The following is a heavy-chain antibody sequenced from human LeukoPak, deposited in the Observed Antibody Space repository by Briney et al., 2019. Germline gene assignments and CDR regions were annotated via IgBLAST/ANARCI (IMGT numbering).Heavy chain of an antibody. Sequence: KPSETLSLTCAVYGGSFSGYYWSWIRQPPGKGLEWIGEINHSGSTNYNPSLKSRVTISVDTSKNQFSLKLSSVTAADTAVYYCATYYYDSSGYNPFDYWGQGTLVTVSS. J-gene: IGHJ4*02. V-gene: IGHV4-34*01. CDR3: ATYYYDSSGYNPFDY. CDR2: INHSGST. D-gene: IGHD3-22*01. CDR1: GGSFSGYY.